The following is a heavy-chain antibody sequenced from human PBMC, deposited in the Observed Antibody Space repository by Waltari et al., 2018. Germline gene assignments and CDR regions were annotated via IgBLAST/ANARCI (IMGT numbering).Heavy chain of an antibody. CDR1: GFRFTPAW. D-gene: IGHD7-27*01. V-gene: IGHV3-15*01. Sequence: EVQMVESGGGSMKPGDSLRLSCVASGFRFTPAWLTWVRQAPGKGIEVVGRITSKSDGATTDYAAPVKGRFSISREDSQNMVFLQMNSLRTEDTAVYFCTTLDAPWGGWGHGTLVTVSS. J-gene: IGHJ4*01. CDR2: ITSKSDGATT. CDR3: TTLDAPWGG.